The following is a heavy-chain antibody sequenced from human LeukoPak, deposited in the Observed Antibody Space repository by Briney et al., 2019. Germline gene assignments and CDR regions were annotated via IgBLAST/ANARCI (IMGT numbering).Heavy chain of an antibody. Sequence: GGSLRLSCAASGFTVSSNYMSWVRQAPGKGLEWVSVVYSGGSTYYADSVKGRFTISRDNSKNTLYLQMNSLRAEDTAVYYCASSVERYYDSSGYDYWGQGTLVTVSS. CDR2: VYSGGST. CDR3: ASSVERYYDSSGYDY. CDR1: GFTVSSNY. V-gene: IGHV3-66*01. J-gene: IGHJ4*02. D-gene: IGHD3-22*01.